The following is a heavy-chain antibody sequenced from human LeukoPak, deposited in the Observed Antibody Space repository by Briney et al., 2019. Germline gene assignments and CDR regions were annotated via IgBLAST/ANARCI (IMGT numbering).Heavy chain of an antibody. D-gene: IGHD6-19*01. Sequence: GGSLRLSCAASGFTFSDEYMSWIRQAPGKGLEWVSYVSNSGSYTNYADSVKGRFTISRDNAKSSLYLQMNSVRAEDTAVYYCARSRGAGPGAHFDYWGQGTLVTVSS. J-gene: IGHJ4*02. CDR3: ARSRGAGPGAHFDY. CDR2: VSNSGSYT. CDR1: GFTFSDEY. V-gene: IGHV3-11*03.